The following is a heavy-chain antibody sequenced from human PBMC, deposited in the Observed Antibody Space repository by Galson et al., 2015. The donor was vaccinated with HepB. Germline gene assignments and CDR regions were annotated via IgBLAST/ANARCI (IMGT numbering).Heavy chain of an antibody. D-gene: IGHD2/OR15-2a*01. CDR3: AKGSPTSFYHYYMDV. CDR2: ISENDIST. Sequence: SLRLSCAASGLTLETCDISWVRQAPGRGLQWVPAISENDISTHYADPVKGRFTISRQKSKNMVFLQMNRLKVEDTAVYYCAKGSPTSFYHYYMDVWGKGTTVTVSS. J-gene: IGHJ6*03. V-gene: IGHV3-23*01. CDR1: GLTLETCD.